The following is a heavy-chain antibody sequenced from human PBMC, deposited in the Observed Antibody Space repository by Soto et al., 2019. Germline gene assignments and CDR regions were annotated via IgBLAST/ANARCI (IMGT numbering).Heavy chain of an antibody. CDR3: ARDCSSTSCFPLNYYYGMDV. CDR1: GGTFSSYA. J-gene: IGHJ6*02. V-gene: IGHV1-69*06. Sequence: QVQLVQSGAEVKKPGSSVKVFCKASGGTFSSYAISWVRQAPGQGLEWMGGIIPIFGTANYAQKFQGRVTITSDKSTSTAYMELSSLRSEDTAVYYCARDCSSTSCFPLNYYYGMDVWGQGTTVTVSS. D-gene: IGHD2-2*01. CDR2: IIPIFGTA.